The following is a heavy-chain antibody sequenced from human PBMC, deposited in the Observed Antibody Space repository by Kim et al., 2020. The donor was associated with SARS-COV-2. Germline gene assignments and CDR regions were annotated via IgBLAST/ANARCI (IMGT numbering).Heavy chain of an antibody. V-gene: IGHV4-34*01. D-gene: IGHD6-6*01. J-gene: IGHJ5*02. Sequence: PSRKSRVTISVGTSKNQFSLKLSSVTAADTAVYYCAREVYSSSSEGWFDPWGQGTLVTVSS. CDR3: AREVYSSSSEGWFDP.